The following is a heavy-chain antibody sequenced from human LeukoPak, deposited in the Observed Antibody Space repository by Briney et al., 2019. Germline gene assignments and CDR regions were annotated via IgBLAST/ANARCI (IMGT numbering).Heavy chain of an antibody. V-gene: IGHV1-69*13. Sequence: ASVKVSCKASGGTFSSYAISWVRQAPGQGLEWMGGIIPIFGTANYAQKFQGRVTITADESTSIAYMELSSLRSEDTAVYYCARVGYCSSTSCPDYYYYYMDVWGKGTTVTISS. CDR3: ARVGYCSSTSCPDYYYYYMDV. CDR2: IIPIFGTA. J-gene: IGHJ6*03. CDR1: GGTFSSYA. D-gene: IGHD2-2*01.